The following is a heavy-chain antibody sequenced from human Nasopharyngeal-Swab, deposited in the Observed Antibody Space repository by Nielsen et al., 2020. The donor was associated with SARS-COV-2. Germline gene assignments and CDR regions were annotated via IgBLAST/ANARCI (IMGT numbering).Heavy chain of an antibody. J-gene: IGHJ6*03. CDR2: ISWNSGSI. D-gene: IGHD3-9*01. Sequence: SLKISCAASGFTFDDYAMHWVRQAPGKGLEWVSGISWNSGSIGYADSVKGRFTISRDNAKNSLYLQMNSLRAKDTALYYCAKLTDYYYYMDVWGKGTTVTVSS. CDR3: AKLTDYYYYMDV. V-gene: IGHV3-9*01. CDR1: GFTFDDYA.